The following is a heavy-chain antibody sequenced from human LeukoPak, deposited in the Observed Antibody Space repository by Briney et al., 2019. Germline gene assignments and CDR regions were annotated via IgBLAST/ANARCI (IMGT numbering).Heavy chain of an antibody. CDR1: GFTFSTYW. CDR2: IKRDGSEK. J-gene: IGHJ4*02. V-gene: IGHV3-7*05. Sequence: PGGSLRLSCAASGFTFSTYWMTWVRQAPGKGLEWVANIKRDGSEKYYVDSVKGRFTISRDNAKNSLYLQMNSLRAADTAVYYCAPLYGDSPDYWGQGTLVTVSS. CDR3: APLYGDSPDY. D-gene: IGHD4-17*01.